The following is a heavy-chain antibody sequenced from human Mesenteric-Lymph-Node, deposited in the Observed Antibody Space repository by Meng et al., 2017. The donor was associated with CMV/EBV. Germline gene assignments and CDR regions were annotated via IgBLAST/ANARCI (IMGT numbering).Heavy chain of an antibody. D-gene: IGHD4-11*01. CDR3: ASLYSHVAY. J-gene: IGHJ4*02. CDR2: IHPADSET. CDR1: GYTFTNYW. Sequence: GESLKISCKASGYTFTNYWIGWVRQMPGKGLEWMGVIHPADSETKYSPSFQGQVTISADVSSTTTYLQWSSLKASDTAFYYCASLYSHVAYWGQGTLVTVSS. V-gene: IGHV5-51*01.